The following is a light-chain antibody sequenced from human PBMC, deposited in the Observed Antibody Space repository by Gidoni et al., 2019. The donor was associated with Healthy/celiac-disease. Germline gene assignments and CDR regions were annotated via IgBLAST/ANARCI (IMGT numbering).Light chain of an antibody. J-gene: IGKJ3*01. V-gene: IGKV1-13*02. CDR2: DAS. CDR1: QAISSA. Sequence: ALQLPQSPSSLSASVGDRVTITCRASQAISSALAWYQQKPGKAPKLLIYDASSLESGGPSRFSGSGSGTDFTLTISSLQPEDFATYYCQQFNSFSFTFGPGTKVDIK. CDR3: QQFNSFSFT.